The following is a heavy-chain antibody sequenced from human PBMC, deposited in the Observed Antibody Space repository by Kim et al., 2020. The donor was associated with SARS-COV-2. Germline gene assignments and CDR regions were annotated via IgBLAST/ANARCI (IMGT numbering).Heavy chain of an antibody. V-gene: IGHV3-74*01. CDR3: ARGGYSGSGSYQLGY. Sequence: DCVKGRFTISRDNAKNTLYLQMNSLRAEDTAVYYCARGGYSGSGSYQLGYWGQGTLVTVSS. J-gene: IGHJ4*02. D-gene: IGHD3-10*01.